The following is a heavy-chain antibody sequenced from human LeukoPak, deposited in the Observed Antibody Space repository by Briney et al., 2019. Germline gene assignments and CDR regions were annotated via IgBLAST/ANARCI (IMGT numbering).Heavy chain of an antibody. Sequence: SQTLSLTCTVSGGSISSGDDYWSWIRQPPGKGLEWIGYIYYSGSTYYNPSLKSRVTISVDTSKNQFSLKLSSVTAADTAVYYCAKEVAVEGVPYFDYWGQGALVTVSS. CDR2: IYYSGST. CDR1: GGSISSGDDY. J-gene: IGHJ4*02. CDR3: AKEVAVEGVPYFDY. V-gene: IGHV4-30-4*01. D-gene: IGHD2-15*01.